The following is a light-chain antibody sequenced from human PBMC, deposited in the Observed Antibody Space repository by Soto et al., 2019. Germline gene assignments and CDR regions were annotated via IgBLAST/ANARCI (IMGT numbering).Light chain of an antibody. CDR2: GAS. CDR1: QRVSSTY. Sequence: EILLTQSPGTLSLSPGERATLSCRASQRVSSTYLAWYQQKPGQAPRLLIYGASSRATGIPDRFSGSGSGTDFTLTISRLEPEDFAVYYCQHQGTFGQGTKVDIK. V-gene: IGKV3-20*01. J-gene: IGKJ1*01. CDR3: QHQGT.